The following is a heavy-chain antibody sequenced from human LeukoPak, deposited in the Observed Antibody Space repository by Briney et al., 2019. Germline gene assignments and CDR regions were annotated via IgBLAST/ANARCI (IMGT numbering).Heavy chain of an antibody. Sequence: SDTLSLTCTVSGGSISSYYWSWIRQPAGKGLECIGRIYTSGSTNYNPSLKSRVTMSVDTSKNQFSLKLSSVTAADTAVYYCARSLRAAAGHYYYMDVWGKGTTVTVSS. CDR3: ARSLRAAAGHYYYMDV. CDR2: IYTSGST. J-gene: IGHJ6*03. CDR1: GGSISSYY. V-gene: IGHV4-4*07. D-gene: IGHD6-13*01.